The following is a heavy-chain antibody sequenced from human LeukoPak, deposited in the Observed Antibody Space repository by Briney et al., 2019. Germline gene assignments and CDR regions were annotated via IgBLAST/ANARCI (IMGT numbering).Heavy chain of an antibody. J-gene: IGHJ6*02. CDR1: GYTFTGYY. CDR2: INPNSGGT. D-gene: IGHD3-3*01. CDR3: ARDCEGITIFGVVIYYYGMDV. Sequence: ASVKVSCKASGYTFTGYYMHWVRQAPGQGLEWMGWINPNSGGTNYAQKFQGRVTMTRDTSISTAYMELSRLRSDDTAVYYCARDCEGITIFGVVIYYYGMDVWGQGTTATVSS. V-gene: IGHV1-2*02.